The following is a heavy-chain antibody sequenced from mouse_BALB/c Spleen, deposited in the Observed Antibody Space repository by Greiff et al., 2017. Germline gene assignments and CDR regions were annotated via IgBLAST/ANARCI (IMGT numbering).Heavy chain of an antibody. D-gene: IGHD2-4*01. V-gene: IGHV1-9*01. J-gene: IGHJ4*01. CDR2: ILPGSGST. Sequence: QVQLQQSGAELMKPGASVKISCKATGYTFSSYWIEWVKQRPGHGLEWIGEILPGSGSTNYNEKFKGKATFTADTSSNTAYMQLSSLTSEDSAVYYCARDGIYYDYDNYAMDCWGQGTSVTVSS. CDR3: ARDGIYYDYDNYAMDC. CDR1: GYTFSSYW.